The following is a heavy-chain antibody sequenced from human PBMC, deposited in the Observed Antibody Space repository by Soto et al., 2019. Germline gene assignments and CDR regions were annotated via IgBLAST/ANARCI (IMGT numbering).Heavy chain of an antibody. Sequence: QVQLVQSGAEVKRPGASVKVSCKASGYTFTTYYMHWVRQAPGQGLEWLGIINPNGGSTTYAQKFQGRVTMTRYTSTSTVYLALSSLRSEDTAVYYCARAGYCSGGTCFHGNCDYWGQGTLVTVSA. CDR1: GYTFTTYY. V-gene: IGHV1-46*01. CDR3: ARAGYCSGGTCFHGNCDY. J-gene: IGHJ4*02. CDR2: INPNGGST. D-gene: IGHD2-15*01.